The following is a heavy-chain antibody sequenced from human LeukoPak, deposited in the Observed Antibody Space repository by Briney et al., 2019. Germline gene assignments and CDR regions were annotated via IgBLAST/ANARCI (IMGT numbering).Heavy chain of an antibody. CDR2: INHSGGT. Sequence: SETLSLTCAVYGGSFSGYYWSWIRQPPGKGLEWIGEINHSGGTNYNPSLKSRVTISVDTSKNQFSLKLSSVTAADTAVYYCARQNGVGLFSLPGGQGILVTVSS. D-gene: IGHD2-8*01. V-gene: IGHV4-34*01. CDR3: ARQNGVGLFSLP. CDR1: GGSFSGYY. J-gene: IGHJ4*02.